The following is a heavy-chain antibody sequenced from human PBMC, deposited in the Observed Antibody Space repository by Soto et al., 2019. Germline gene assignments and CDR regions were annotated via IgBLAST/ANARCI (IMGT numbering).Heavy chain of an antibody. CDR1: GFTFSSYG. V-gene: IGHV3-33*01. CDR3: ARDQGVVDIEVVPAAADYYYYYMDV. Sequence: QVQLVESGGGVVQPGRSLRLSCAASGFTFSSYGMHWVRQAPGKGLEWVAVIWYDGSNKYYADSVKGRFTISRDNSKNTLYLQMNSLRAEDTAVYYCARDQGVVDIEVVPAAADYYYYYMDVWGKGTTVTVSS. D-gene: IGHD2-2*01. J-gene: IGHJ6*03. CDR2: IWYDGSNK.